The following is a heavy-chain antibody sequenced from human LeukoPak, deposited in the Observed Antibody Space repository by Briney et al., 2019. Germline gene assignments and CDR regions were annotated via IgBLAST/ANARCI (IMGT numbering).Heavy chain of an antibody. D-gene: IGHD3-10*01. V-gene: IGHV1-24*01. CDR3: ATADASVVRGVISGMDV. CDR2: FDPEDGDT. Sequence: ASVKVSCEVSGYTLTELSMHWVRQAPGKGLEWMGDFDPEDGDTLYAQKFQGGVTMTEDTSTDTAYMELSSLRSEDTAVYYCATADASVVRGVISGMDVWGKGTTVTVSS. J-gene: IGHJ6*04. CDR1: GYTLTELS.